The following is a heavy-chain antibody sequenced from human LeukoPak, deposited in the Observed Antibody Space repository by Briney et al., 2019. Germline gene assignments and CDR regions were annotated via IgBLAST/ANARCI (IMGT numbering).Heavy chain of an antibody. CDR2: ISSSSSYI. J-gene: IGHJ4*02. CDR1: GFTFSSYS. CDR3: VGGSHSFFDY. Sequence: PGGSLRLSCAASGFTFSSYSMTWVRQAPGKGLEWVSSISSSSSYIYYADSVKGRFTISRDNAKNSLYPQMNSLRAEDTAVYYCVGGSHSFFDYWGQGTLVTVSS. D-gene: IGHD1-26*01. V-gene: IGHV3-21*01.